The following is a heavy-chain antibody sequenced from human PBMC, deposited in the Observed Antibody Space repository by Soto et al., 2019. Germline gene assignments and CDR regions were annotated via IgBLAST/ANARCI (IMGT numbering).Heavy chain of an antibody. V-gene: IGHV3-30*03. CDR2: ISREGGTK. Sequence: QVQLVESGGGVVQPGRSLRLSCAVSGFTVSTYGMHWVRQAPGKGLEWVAVISREGGTKYYADSVKGRFTISRDNSRHTLFLEMNSLRGDDMAVYYCTGEVASGYWGQGTLVTVSS. CDR3: TGEVASGY. J-gene: IGHJ4*02. D-gene: IGHD2-8*02. CDR1: GFTVSTYG.